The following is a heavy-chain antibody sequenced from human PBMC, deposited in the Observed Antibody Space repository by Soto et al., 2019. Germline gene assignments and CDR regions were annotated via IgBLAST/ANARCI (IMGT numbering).Heavy chain of an antibody. J-gene: IGHJ4*02. D-gene: IGHD2-15*01. CDR1: GGSIYSSGYY. V-gene: IGHV4-39*01. CDR2: IDYNGVT. Sequence: SETLSLTCTASGGSIYSSGYYGGFIRQRPWMGLEWIGNIDYNGVTYSNPSLKSRVTISRDTSKNQFSLKLTSVTAADTALYYCGKVLVGATGHTDSDSWGPGTLVTVSS. CDR3: GKVLVGATGHTDSDS.